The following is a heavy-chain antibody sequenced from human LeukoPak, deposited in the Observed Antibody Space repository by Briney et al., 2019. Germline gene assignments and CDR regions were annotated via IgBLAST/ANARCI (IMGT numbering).Heavy chain of an antibody. J-gene: IGHJ4*02. D-gene: IGHD6-13*01. CDR3: ARDPTKADAGDY. CDR1: GFTFSSYW. V-gene: IGHV3-74*01. Sequence: ASLLLSCAASGFTFSSYWMHWVRQAPGKGLVWVSRINSDGRTTSYTDSVKGRFTISRDNAKNTLYLQTNSLSAEDTAVYYCARDPTKADAGDYWGQGTLVTVSS. CDR2: INSDGRTT.